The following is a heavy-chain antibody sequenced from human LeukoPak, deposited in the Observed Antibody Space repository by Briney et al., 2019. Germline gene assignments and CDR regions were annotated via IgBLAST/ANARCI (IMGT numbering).Heavy chain of an antibody. D-gene: IGHD3-10*01. CDR2: INHSGST. J-gene: IGHJ4*02. CDR3: ARVPGGVTMVRGPYPMVDY. Sequence: SETLSLTCAVYGGSFSGYYWSWIRQPPGKGLEWIGEINHSGSTNYNPSLKSRVTISVDTSKNQFSLKLSSVTAADTAVYYCARVPGGVTMVRGPYPMVDYWGQGTLVTVSS. CDR1: GGSFSGYY. V-gene: IGHV4-34*01.